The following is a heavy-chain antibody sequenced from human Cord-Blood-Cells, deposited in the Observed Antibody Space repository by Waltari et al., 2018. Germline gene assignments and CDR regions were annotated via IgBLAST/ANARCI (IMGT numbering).Heavy chain of an antibody. J-gene: IGHJ4*02. Sequence: QITLKQSGPTLVKPTQTLTLTCTFSGFSLSTSGVCVGWIRQPPGKALEWLALIYWDDDKRYSPSLKSRLTITKDTSKNQVVLTMTNMDPVDTATYYCAHSRQYYYDSSGYYYPFDYWGQGTLVTVSS. D-gene: IGHD3-22*01. CDR3: AHSRQYYYDSSGYYYPFDY. V-gene: IGHV2-5*02. CDR2: IYWDDDK. CDR1: GFSLSTSGVC.